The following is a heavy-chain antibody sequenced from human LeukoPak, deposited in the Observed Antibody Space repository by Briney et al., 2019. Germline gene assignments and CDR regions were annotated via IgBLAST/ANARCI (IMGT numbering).Heavy chain of an antibody. J-gene: IGHJ4*02. CDR3: ARDYMSGGTGFWVY. CDR2: ISFDGTDK. Sequence: GGSLRLSCAASGFTFSTYTIHWVRQAPGKGLEWVARISFDGTDKTYVDSVQGRFSLSRDNSKNTVYLQMNSLRPDDTAIYYCARDYMSGGTGFWVYWGQGTLVTVSS. CDR1: GFTFSTYT. V-gene: IGHV3-30-3*01. D-gene: IGHD3-3*01.